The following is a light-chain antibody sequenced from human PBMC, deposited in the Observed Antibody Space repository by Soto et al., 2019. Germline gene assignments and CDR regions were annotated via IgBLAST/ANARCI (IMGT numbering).Light chain of an antibody. CDR1: SSDVGGYNY. Sequence: QSALTQPPSASGSPGQSVTISCTGTSSDVGGYNYVSWYQQRPGKAPKLMIYEVSKPPSGVSDRFSGSKTVNTASLTVSGLQAEDEAHYYCSSYAGTNNFVVFGGGTKVTVL. J-gene: IGLJ2*01. V-gene: IGLV2-8*01. CDR2: EVS. CDR3: SSYAGTNNFVV.